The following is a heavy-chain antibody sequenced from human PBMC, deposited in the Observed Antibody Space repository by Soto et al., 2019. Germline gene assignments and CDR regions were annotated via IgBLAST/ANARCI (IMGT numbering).Heavy chain of an antibody. CDR1: VYTFNIFW. J-gene: IGHJ5*02. V-gene: IGHV5-10-1*01. CDR2: IDPRDSYT. Sequence: GESLKNSCTGFVYTFNIFWISWVRQMPGRGLEWVGRIDPRDSYTSYSPSFQGHVTISADKSISAVYLQWGSLKASDTAMYYCARLYCSSSTCDSWFDPWGQGTLVTVSS. CDR3: ARLYCSSSTCDSWFDP. D-gene: IGHD2-2*01.